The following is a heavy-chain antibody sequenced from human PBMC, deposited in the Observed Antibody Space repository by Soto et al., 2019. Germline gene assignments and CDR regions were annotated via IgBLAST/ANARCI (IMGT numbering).Heavy chain of an antibody. V-gene: IGHV4-59*01. CDR3: ARELRFLEWPHYFDY. CDR2: IYYSGST. D-gene: IGHD3-3*01. Sequence: SETLSLTCTVSGGSISSYYWSWIRQPPGKGLEWIGYIYYSGSTNYNPSLKSRVTISVDTSKNQFSLKLSSVTAADTAVYYCARELRFLEWPHYFDYWGQGTLVTVSS. J-gene: IGHJ4*02. CDR1: GGSISSYY.